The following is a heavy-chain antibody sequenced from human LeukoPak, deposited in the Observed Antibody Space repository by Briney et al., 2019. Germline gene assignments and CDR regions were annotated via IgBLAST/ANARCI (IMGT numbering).Heavy chain of an antibody. V-gene: IGHV4-39*07. Sequence: SETLSLTCTVSGGSISNTNYYWAWIRQPPGRGLEWIGSIYYTGTTFDNPSLKSRVTLSVDTSKNQFSLRLTSVTAADTAVYYCARYPTREGSLDIWGQGTMVTVSS. D-gene: IGHD3-10*01. J-gene: IGHJ3*02. CDR2: IYYTGTT. CDR3: ARYPTREGSLDI. CDR1: GGSISNTNYY.